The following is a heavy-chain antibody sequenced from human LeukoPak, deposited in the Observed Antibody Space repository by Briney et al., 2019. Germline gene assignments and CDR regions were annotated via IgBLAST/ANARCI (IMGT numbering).Heavy chain of an antibody. CDR2: ISGSGGST. V-gene: IGHV3-23*01. CDR3: AKGYWNPGY. J-gene: IGHJ4*02. CDR1: GFTFSTYA. D-gene: IGHD1-1*01. Sequence: GGSLTLSCVASGFTFSTYAMTWLRQAPGKGLEWVSGISGSGGSTYYADSVKGRFTISRDNSKNTLYLQMNNLRAEDTALYYCAKGYWNPGYWGQGTLVTVSS.